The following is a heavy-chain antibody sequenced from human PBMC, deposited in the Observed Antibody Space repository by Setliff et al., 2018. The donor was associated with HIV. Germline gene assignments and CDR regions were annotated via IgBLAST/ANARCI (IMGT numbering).Heavy chain of an antibody. D-gene: IGHD3-10*01. V-gene: IGHV4-39*07. CDR3: ARVAMVRGVIPPDFDYYYYYTDV. J-gene: IGHJ6*03. CDR1: GGSISSSSYY. CDR2: IYTSGST. Sequence: SETLSLTCTVSGGSISSSSYYWGWIRQPPGKGLEWIGRIYTSGSTNYNPSLKSRVTMSVDTSKNQFSLKLSSVTAADTAVYYCARVAMVRGVIPPDFDYYYYYTDVWGKGTTVTVS.